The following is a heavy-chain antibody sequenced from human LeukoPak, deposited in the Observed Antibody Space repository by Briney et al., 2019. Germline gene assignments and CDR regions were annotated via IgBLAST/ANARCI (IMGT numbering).Heavy chain of an antibody. D-gene: IGHD1-26*01. CDR3: ARTYSGSYGAADYFDY. Sequence: SGPTLVNPTQTLTLTCTFSGFSLSTSGMCVSWIRQPPGKALEWLARIDWDDDKYYSTSLKTRLTISKDTSKNQVVLTMTNMDPVDTATYYCARTYSGSYGAADYFDYWGQGTLVTVSS. V-gene: IGHV2-70*11. CDR1: GFSLSTSGMC. J-gene: IGHJ4*02. CDR2: IDWDDDK.